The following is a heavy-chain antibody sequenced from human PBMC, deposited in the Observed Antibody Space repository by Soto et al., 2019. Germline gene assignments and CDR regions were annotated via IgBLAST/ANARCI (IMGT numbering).Heavy chain of an antibody. V-gene: IGHV4-59*01. CDR1: GGSISSYY. Sequence: QVQLQESGPGLVKPSETLSLTCTVSGGSISSYYWSWIRQPPGKGLEWIGCIYYSGSTNYNPSLKSRVTLTVDTSKNQFSLKLSSVPAADTAVYYCARPHGGSSGWDNWFDPWGQGTLVTVSS. D-gene: IGHD6-25*01. CDR2: IYYSGST. CDR3: ARPHGGSSGWDNWFDP. J-gene: IGHJ5*02.